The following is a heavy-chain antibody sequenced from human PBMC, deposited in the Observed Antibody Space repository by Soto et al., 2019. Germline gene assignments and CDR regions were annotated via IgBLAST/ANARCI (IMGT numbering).Heavy chain of an antibody. J-gene: IGHJ6*02. D-gene: IGHD1-1*01. CDR3: ARTTQWPDYYYYGMDV. Sequence: QITLKESGPTLVKPTQTLTLTCTFSGFSLSTSGVGVGWIRQPPGKALELLALIYWNDDKRYSPSLKSRLTITKDTSKNQVVLTMTNMDAVDTATYYCARTTQWPDYYYYGMDVWGQGTTVTVSS. CDR2: IYWNDDK. V-gene: IGHV2-5*01. CDR1: GFSLSTSGVG.